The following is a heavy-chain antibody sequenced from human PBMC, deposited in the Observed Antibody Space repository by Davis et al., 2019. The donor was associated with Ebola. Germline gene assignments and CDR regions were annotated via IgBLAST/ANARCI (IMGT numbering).Heavy chain of an antibody. Sequence: MPSETLSLTCAVYGGSFSGYFWSWIRQTPGKGLEWIGEINHSGSTNYNPSLKSRVTISVDTSKNQFSLKLSSVTAADTAVYYCARRRSYSSSPLGYWGQGTLVTVSS. CDR2: INHSGST. V-gene: IGHV4-34*01. D-gene: IGHD6-13*01. CDR3: ARRRSYSSSPLGY. J-gene: IGHJ4*02. CDR1: GGSFSGYF.